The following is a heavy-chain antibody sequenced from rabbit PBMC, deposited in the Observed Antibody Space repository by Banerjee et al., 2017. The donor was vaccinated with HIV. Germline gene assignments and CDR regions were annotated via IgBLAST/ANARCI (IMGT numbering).Heavy chain of an antibody. D-gene: IGHD1-1*01. V-gene: IGHV1S47*01. CDR3: ARDLADVIGWNFNL. CDR2: IDPIFGST. J-gene: IGHJ4*01. CDR1: GFDFSRYG. Sequence: QEQLVESGGGLVQPGGSLKLACKASGFDFSRYGVSWVRQAPGKGLEWIGYIDPIFGSTYYASWVNGRFTISSHNDKNTRYLELNSLSVADTATYFCARDLADVIGWNFNLWGPGTLVNVS.